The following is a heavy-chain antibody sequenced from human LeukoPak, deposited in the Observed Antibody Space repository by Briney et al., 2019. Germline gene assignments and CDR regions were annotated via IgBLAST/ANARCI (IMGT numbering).Heavy chain of an antibody. CDR2: ICSPGTN. Sequence: SQTLSLTCTVSAGSINSDDYYWSWIRQPAGKGLEWIGRICSPGTNHNYNPSLKSRVTISIDTSKNQFSLKLTSVTAGDTAVYYCARGIGTSYESSRDAFDIWGQGTMVTVSS. V-gene: IGHV4-61*02. CDR3: ARGIGTSYESSRDAFDI. D-gene: IGHD3-22*01. J-gene: IGHJ3*02. CDR1: AGSINSDDYY.